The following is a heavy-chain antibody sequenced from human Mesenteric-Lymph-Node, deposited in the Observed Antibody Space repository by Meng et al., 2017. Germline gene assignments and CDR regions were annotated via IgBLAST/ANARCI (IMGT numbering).Heavy chain of an antibody. CDR1: GFTFSSYA. D-gene: IGHD2-2*01. Sequence: EVQLLESGGGLVQPGGSLRLSCAASGFTFSSYAMSWVRQAPGKGLQWVSAISGGGGNTYYADSVKGRFTISRDISKNTLSLQMNSLRAEDTAVYYCAKSIPDASYYYGMDVWGQGTTVTVSS. J-gene: IGHJ6*02. CDR2: ISGGGGNT. V-gene: IGHV3-23*01. CDR3: AKSIPDASYYYGMDV.